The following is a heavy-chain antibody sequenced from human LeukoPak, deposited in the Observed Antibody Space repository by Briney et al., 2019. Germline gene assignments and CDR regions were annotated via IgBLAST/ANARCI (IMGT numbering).Heavy chain of an antibody. CDR3: AKDRGPYYDSSGYMFDP. Sequence: SGGSLRLSCAASGFTVSSNYMSWVRQAPGKGLEWVSAISGSGGSTYYADSVKGRFTISRDNSKNTLYLQMNSLRAEDTAVYYCAKDRGPYYDSSGYMFDPWGQGTLVTVSS. CDR1: GFTVSSNY. J-gene: IGHJ5*02. CDR2: ISGSGGST. D-gene: IGHD3-22*01. V-gene: IGHV3-23*01.